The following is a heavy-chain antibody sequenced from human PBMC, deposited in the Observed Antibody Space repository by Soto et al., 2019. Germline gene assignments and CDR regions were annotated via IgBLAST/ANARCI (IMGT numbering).Heavy chain of an antibody. V-gene: IGHV1-2*04. CDR3: ARASRRTISVSDY. Sequence: ASVKVSCKASGYTFTGYYMHWVRQAPGQGLEWMGWINPNSGGTNYAQKFQGWVTMTRDTSISTAYMELSRLRSDDTAVYYCARASRRTISVSDYWGQGTLVTVSS. J-gene: IGHJ4*02. CDR2: INPNSGGT. CDR1: GYTFTGYY. D-gene: IGHD1-1*01.